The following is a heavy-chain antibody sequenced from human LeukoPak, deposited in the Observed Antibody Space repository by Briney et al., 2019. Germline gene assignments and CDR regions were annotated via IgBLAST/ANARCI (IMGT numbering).Heavy chain of an antibody. CDR3: ARPDDSSGYSMYFDY. D-gene: IGHD3-22*01. CDR1: GGTFSSYA. Sequence: ASVKVSCKASGGTFSSYAISWVRQAPGQGLEWMGRIIPILGIANYAQKFQGRVTITADKSTSTAYMELSSLRSEDTAVYYCARPDDSSGYSMYFDYWGQGTLVTVSS. CDR2: IIPILGIA. J-gene: IGHJ4*02. V-gene: IGHV1-69*04.